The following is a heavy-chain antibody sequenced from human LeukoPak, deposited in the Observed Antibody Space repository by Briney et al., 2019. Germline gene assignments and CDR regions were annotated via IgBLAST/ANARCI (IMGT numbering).Heavy chain of an antibody. CDR1: GGTFSSYA. CDR3: ARGTGGGTTDAFDI. J-gene: IGHJ3*02. Sequence: GSSVKVSCKASGGTFSSYAISWVRQAPGQGLEWMGRIILILGLANYALQFQGRVTITAEKSARTAYMEMTSLRSEDTAVYYCARGTGGGTTDAFDIWGQGTMVTVSS. CDR2: IILILGLA. D-gene: IGHD3-16*01. V-gene: IGHV1-69*04.